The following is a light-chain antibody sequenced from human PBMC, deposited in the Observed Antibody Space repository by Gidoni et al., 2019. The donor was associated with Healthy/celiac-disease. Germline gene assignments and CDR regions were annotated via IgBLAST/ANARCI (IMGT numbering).Light chain of an antibody. CDR1: QSISSY. J-gene: IGKJ1*01. V-gene: IGKV1-39*01. CDR3: QQSYSTPR. Sequence: DIQMTQSPSSLSASVGDRVTITCRASQSISSYLHWYQQKPGKAPKLLIYAASSLQSGVPSRFSGIGSGTDFTLTISSLQPEDFATYYCQQSYSTPRFGQGTKVEIK. CDR2: AAS.